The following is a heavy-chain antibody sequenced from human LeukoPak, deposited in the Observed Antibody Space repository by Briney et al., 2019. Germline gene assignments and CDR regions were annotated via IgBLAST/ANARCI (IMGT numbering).Heavy chain of an antibody. D-gene: IGHD2-21*02. V-gene: IGHV3-11*01. CDR2: ISSSGSTT. J-gene: IGHJ4*02. CDR3: ARGQQRAVTGHYFDY. CDR1: GGSISSYY. Sequence: LSLTCTVSGGSISSYYWSWIRQAPGKGLEWVSYISSSGSTTYYADSVKGRFTISRDNAKNSLYLQMNSLRAEDTAVYYCARGQQRAVTGHYFDYWGQGTLVTVSS.